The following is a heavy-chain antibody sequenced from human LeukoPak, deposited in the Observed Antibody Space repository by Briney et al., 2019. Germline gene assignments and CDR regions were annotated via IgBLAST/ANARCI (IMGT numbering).Heavy chain of an antibody. Sequence: ASVKVSCKASGYTFTTYGISWVRQAPGQGLEWMGWISPYNDNTEYAQKFQGRVTMTTDTSTTTACMELRSLRSDDTAVYYCANDPPHRSGPTSPCFEFWGQGTLVSVSS. CDR2: ISPYNDNT. CDR1: GYTFTTYG. CDR3: ANDPPHRSGPTSPCFEF. D-gene: IGHD6-19*01. J-gene: IGHJ4*02. V-gene: IGHV1-18*01.